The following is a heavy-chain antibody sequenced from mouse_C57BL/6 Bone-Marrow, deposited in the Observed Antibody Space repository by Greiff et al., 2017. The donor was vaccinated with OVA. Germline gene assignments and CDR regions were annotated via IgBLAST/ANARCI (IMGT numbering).Heavy chain of an antibody. D-gene: IGHD2-3*01. CDR2: IDPSDSYT. Sequence: QVQLQQPGAELVRPGTSVKLSCKASGYTFTSYWMHWVKQRPGQGLEWIGVIDPSDSYTNYNQKFKGKATLTVDTSSSTAYMQLSSLTSEDSAVYYCARWLLGPSTPWFAYWGQGTLVTVSA. CDR1: GYTFTSYW. J-gene: IGHJ3*01. CDR3: ARWLLGPSTPWFAY. V-gene: IGHV1-59*01.